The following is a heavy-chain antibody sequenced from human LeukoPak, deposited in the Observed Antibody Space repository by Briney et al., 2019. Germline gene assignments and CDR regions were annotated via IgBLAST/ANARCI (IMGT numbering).Heavy chain of an antibody. CDR2: ISKDGSMK. CDR1: GFTFSNYA. Sequence: GRSLRLSCAASGFTFSNYAMDWVRQAPGKGLEWVAVISKDGSMKYYADSVQGRFTVSRDNSENTLHLQMNSLKTEDTAVYYCAGESFDMWGQGTMVTVSS. V-gene: IGHV3-30*04. J-gene: IGHJ3*02. CDR3: AGESFDM.